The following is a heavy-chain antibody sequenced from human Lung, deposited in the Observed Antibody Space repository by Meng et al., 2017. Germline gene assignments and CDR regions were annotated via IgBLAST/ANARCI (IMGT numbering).Heavy chain of an antibody. V-gene: IGHV4-34*01. Sequence: QVQLQLWCAGLWKPSETLSLTCVVSGRSFSDYYWSWIRQPPGKGLEWIGEINHSGSTNYNPSLESRATISVDTSQNNLSLKLSSVTAADSAVYYCARGPTTMAHDFDYWGQGTLVTVSS. J-gene: IGHJ4*02. CDR2: INHSGST. CDR1: GRSFSDYY. CDR3: ARGPTTMAHDFDY. D-gene: IGHD4-11*01.